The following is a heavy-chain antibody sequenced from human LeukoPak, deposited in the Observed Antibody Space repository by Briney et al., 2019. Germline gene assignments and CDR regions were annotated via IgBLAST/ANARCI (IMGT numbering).Heavy chain of an antibody. V-gene: IGHV1-2*02. CDR1: GYTFTGYY. CDR2: INPNSGGT. CDR3: ARETIQYSSSSFDY. D-gene: IGHD6-6*01. Sequence: APVKVSCKASGYTFTGYYMHWVRQAPGQGLEWMGWINPNSGGTNYAQKFQGRVTMTRDTSISTAYMELSRLRSDDTAVYYCARETIQYSSSSFDYWGQGTLVTVSS. J-gene: IGHJ4*02.